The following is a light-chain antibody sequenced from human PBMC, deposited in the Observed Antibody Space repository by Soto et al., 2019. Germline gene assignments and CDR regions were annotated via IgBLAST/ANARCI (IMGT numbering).Light chain of an antibody. CDR1: QSLTRN. CDR3: QQYGSSGT. Sequence: EIVMTQSPATLSVSRGEGVTLSCRASQSLTRNLAWYQHKPGQAPRLLIYGASNRATGIPDRFSGSGSGTDFTLTISRLEPEDFAVYYCQQYGSSGTFGQGTKVEIK. J-gene: IGKJ1*01. CDR2: GAS. V-gene: IGKV3-20*01.